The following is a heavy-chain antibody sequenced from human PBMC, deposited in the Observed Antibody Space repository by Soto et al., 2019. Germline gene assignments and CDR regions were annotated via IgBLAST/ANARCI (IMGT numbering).Heavy chain of an antibody. CDR1: GYTFTSYD. V-gene: IGHV1-8*01. Sequence: ASVKVSCKASGYTFTSYDINWVRQATGQGLEWMGWMNPNSGNTGYAQKFQGRVTMTRNTSISTAYMELSSLRSEDTAVYYCARMGDCTNGVCYSYYYMDVWGKGTTVTVS. CDR2: MNPNSGNT. D-gene: IGHD2-8*01. CDR3: ARMGDCTNGVCYSYYYMDV. J-gene: IGHJ6*03.